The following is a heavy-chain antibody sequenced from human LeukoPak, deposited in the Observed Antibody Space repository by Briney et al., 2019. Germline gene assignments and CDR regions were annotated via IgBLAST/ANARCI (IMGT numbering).Heavy chain of an antibody. D-gene: IGHD6-19*01. V-gene: IGHV1-46*01. J-gene: IGHJ4*02. Sequence: ASVTVSCTASGYTFTSYYMHWVRQAPGQGLEWMGIINPSGGSTSYAQEFQGRVTTTRDTSTSTVYMELSSLRSEDTAVYYCARDSSGWYYFDYWGQGTLVTVSS. CDR3: ARDSSGWYYFDY. CDR2: INPSGGST. CDR1: GYTFTSYY.